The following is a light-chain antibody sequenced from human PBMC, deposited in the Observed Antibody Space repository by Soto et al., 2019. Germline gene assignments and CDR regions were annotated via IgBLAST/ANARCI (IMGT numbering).Light chain of an antibody. CDR2: DTS. CDR1: QSIGDH. J-gene: IGKJ3*01. CDR3: QQRSGWPRT. Sequence: EIVLIQSPATLSLSPGERATLSCRSSQSIGDHLAWYQQRPGQPPRLLIYDTSNRAPGISARFSGSGSGTDSTLTISRLEPEDFAVYYCQQRSGWPRTFGPGTKVDVK. V-gene: IGKV3-11*01.